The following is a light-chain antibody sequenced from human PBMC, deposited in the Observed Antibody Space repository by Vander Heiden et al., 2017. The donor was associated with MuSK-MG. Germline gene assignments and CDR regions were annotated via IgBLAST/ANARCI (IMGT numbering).Light chain of an antibody. CDR3: QQYDTYSG. Sequence: DIQMTQSPSTLSASVGDRVTITCRASQSVSNYLAWYQQKPGQAPKLLIYDASTLETGVPSRFRGSGSGTEFTLTISSLQPDDFATYYCQQYDTYSGFGPGTKVDIK. CDR2: DAS. J-gene: IGKJ3*01. V-gene: IGKV1-5*01. CDR1: QSVSNY.